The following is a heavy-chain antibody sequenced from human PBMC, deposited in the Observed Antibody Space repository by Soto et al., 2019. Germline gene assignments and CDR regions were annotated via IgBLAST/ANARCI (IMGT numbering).Heavy chain of an antibody. V-gene: IGHV3-23*01. J-gene: IGHJ4*02. CDR1: GFTFSTFA. CDR3: AKSGPTNYFDF. D-gene: IGHD1-26*01. CDR2: ITGGSGFT. Sequence: EVQLLESGGGFVQPGGSLRLSCAASGFTFSTFAMNWVHQAPGKGLEWVSGITGGSGFTFYADSLKGRFTISRDDSENTLFLQMSSLRAEDTAKYYCAKSGPTNYFDFWGQGTLVTVSS.